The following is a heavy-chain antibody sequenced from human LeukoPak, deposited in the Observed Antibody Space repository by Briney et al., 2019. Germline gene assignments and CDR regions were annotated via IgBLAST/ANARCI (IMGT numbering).Heavy chain of an antibody. CDR2: ISPTGDT. Sequence: GGSLRLSCAASGFTFSSYDMHWVRQATGKGLEWVSSISPTGDTYYPGSVKGRFTISRENAENSLYLQMNNLRAGDTAVYYCAREPPAKGYCSSTSCPYYYGMDVWGQGTRVTVSS. J-gene: IGHJ6*02. V-gene: IGHV3-13*01. CDR1: GFTFSSYD. D-gene: IGHD2-2*01. CDR3: AREPPAKGYCSSTSCPYYYGMDV.